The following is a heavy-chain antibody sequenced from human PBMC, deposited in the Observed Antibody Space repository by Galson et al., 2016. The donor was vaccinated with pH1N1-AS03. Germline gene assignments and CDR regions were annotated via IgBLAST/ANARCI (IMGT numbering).Heavy chain of an antibody. CDR2: IIPMLGRG. CDR3: ARGSGSPHWFDP. CDR1: GGTFSTNG. Sequence: SVKVSCKASGGTFSTNGFTWVRQAPGQGLEWMGRIIPMLGRGNYAQKFQGRFTVSRDNSKGTLDLQMNSLRADDTAVYYCARGSGSPHWFDPWGQGTLVTVSS. V-gene: IGHV1-69*04. D-gene: IGHD3-3*01. J-gene: IGHJ5*02.